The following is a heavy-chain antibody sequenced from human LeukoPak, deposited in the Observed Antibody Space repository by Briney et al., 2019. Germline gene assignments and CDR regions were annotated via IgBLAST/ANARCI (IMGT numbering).Heavy chain of an antibody. D-gene: IGHD3-16*02. CDR3: ARGHYDYVWGSYRFFDY. CDR2: INHSGST. Sequence: SETLSLTCTVSGGSISSSSYYWGWIRQPPGKGLEWIGEINHSGSTNYNPSLKGRVTISVDTSKNQFSLKLSSVTAADTAVYYCARGHYDYVWGSYRFFDYWGQGTLVTVSS. CDR1: GGSISSSSYY. V-gene: IGHV4-39*07. J-gene: IGHJ4*02.